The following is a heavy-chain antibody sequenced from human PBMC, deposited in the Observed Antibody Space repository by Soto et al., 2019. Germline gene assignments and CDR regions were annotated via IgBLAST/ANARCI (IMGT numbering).Heavy chain of an antibody. CDR3: AKASRKGSAIDFDY. J-gene: IGHJ4*02. V-gene: IGHV1-8*01. CDR2: VNPNNGDT. CDR1: GYTFSNYD. Sequence: QVQLVQSGAELKKPGASVKVSCKASGYTFSNYDMNWVRQATGQGPEWIGWVNPNNGDTGYAQKFQGRVTLTTDTSTPTAYMELTSLRSEDTAIYYCAKASRKGSAIDFDYWGQGTLITVSS. D-gene: IGHD3-10*01.